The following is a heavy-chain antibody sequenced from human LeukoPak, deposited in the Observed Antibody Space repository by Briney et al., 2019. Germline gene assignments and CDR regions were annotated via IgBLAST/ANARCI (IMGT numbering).Heavy chain of an antibody. J-gene: IGHJ4*02. D-gene: IGHD4-17*01. V-gene: IGHV3-33*01. CDR1: GFTFSSYG. CDR3: ARDNDYGDYVRYFDY. Sequence: GGSLRLSCAASGFTFSSYGMHWVRQAPGKGLEWVAVIWYDGSNKYYADPVKGRFTISRDNSKNTLYLQMNSLRAEDTAVYYCARDNDYGDYVRYFDYWGQGTLVTVSS. CDR2: IWYDGSNK.